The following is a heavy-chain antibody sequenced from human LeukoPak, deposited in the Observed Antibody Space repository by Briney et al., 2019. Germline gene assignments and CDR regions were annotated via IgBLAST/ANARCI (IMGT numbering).Heavy chain of an antibody. D-gene: IGHD3-9*01. CDR3: AKWGDYDVLTGYYDSDY. J-gene: IGHJ4*02. V-gene: IGHV3-23*05. CDR2: VSGRDTST. Sequence: PGGSLRLSCAASGFTFSNYARSWVRQAPGKGLEWVSAVSGRDTSTYYTDSVKGRFTISRDNSKNTLYLQMNSLSAEDTAIYYCAKWGDYDVLTGYYDSDYWGQGTLVTVSS. CDR1: GFTFSNYA.